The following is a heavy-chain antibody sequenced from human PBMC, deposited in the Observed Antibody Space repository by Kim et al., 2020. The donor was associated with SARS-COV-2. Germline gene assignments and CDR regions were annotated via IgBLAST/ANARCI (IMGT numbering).Heavy chain of an antibody. CDR2: MNSDGSST. CDR1: GFTFSTYW. CDR3: ARAAAVSGTGGDY. V-gene: IGHV3-74*01. Sequence: GGSLRLSCAASGFTFSTYWMHWVRQAPGKGLVWVSRMNSDGSSTSYADSVKGRFTISRDNAKNTLYLQMISLRVEDTAMYYCARAAAVSGTGGDYWGQGT. J-gene: IGHJ4*02. D-gene: IGHD6-19*01.